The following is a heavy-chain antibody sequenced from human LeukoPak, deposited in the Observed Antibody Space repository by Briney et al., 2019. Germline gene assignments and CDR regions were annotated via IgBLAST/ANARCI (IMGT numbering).Heavy chain of an antibody. CDR2: INANTGNP. Sequence: ASVTVSCKASGYTFISYSMNWVRQAPGQGLEYMGWINANTGNPTYAQGFTGRFVFSLDTSVSTAYLQISSLKAEDTAVYYCARDFPARDWFFDLWGRGTLVTVSS. CDR3: ARDFPARDWFFDL. J-gene: IGHJ2*01. CDR1: GYTFISYS. V-gene: IGHV7-4-1*02.